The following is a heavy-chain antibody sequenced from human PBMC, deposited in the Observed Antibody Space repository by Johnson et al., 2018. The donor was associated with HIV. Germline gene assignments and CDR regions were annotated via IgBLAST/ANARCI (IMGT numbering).Heavy chain of an antibody. V-gene: IGHV3-30*02. CDR1: GFTFSSYG. CDR3: ARPPGVGSVDAFDI. Sequence: QVQLVESGGGVVQPGGSLRLSCAVSGFTFSSYGMHWVRQAPGKGLEWVAFIRYDGSNKYYADSVKGRFTISRDNSKNTLYLQMNSLRAEDTAVYYCARPPGVGSVDAFDIWGQGTMVTVSS. CDR2: IRYDGSNK. J-gene: IGHJ3*02. D-gene: IGHD2-15*01.